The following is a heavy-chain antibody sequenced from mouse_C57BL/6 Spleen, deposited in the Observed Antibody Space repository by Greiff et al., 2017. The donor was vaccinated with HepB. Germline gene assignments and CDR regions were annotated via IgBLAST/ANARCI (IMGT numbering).Heavy chain of an antibody. J-gene: IGHJ4*01. CDR3: ARRGYGSSRGAMDY. V-gene: IGHV1-72*01. CDR2: IDPNSGGT. Sequence: QVQLQQPGAELVKPGASVKLSCKASGYTFTSYWMHWVKRGPGRGLGWIGRIDPNSGGTKYNEKFKSKATLTVDKPSSTAYMQLSSLTSEDSAVYYCARRGYGSSRGAMDYWGQGTSVTVSS. CDR1: GYTFTSYW. D-gene: IGHD1-1*01.